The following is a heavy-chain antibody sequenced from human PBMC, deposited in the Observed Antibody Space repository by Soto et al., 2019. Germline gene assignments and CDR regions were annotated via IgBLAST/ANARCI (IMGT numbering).Heavy chain of an antibody. V-gene: IGHV3-23*01. CDR2: INDSGDT. CDR3: AKRVASSSSSAYFDY. J-gene: IGHJ4*02. Sequence: EVQLLESGGDLVQPGGSLRLSCAASGFTFSTYGMSWVRQAPGKGLEWVSSINDSGDTYYGDSVKGRFTISRDNSKNTLYLQMNSLSAEDTAVYYCAKRVASSSSSAYFDYWAQGTLVTVSS. D-gene: IGHD6-6*01. CDR1: GFTFSTYG.